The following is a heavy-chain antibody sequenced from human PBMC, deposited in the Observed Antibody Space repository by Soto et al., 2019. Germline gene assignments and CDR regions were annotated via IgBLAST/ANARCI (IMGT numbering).Heavy chain of an antibody. CDR3: AKGMVVVPAAAYYYSGMDV. J-gene: IGHJ6*02. CDR1: GFTFSSYA. D-gene: IGHD2-2*01. Sequence: PGGSLRLSCAASGFTFSSYAMHWVRQAPGKGLEWVAVISYDGSNKYYADSVKGRFTISRDNSKNTLYLQMNSLRAEDTAVYYCAKGMVVVPAAAYYYSGMDVWGQGTTVTVSS. V-gene: IGHV3-30-3*01. CDR2: ISYDGSNK.